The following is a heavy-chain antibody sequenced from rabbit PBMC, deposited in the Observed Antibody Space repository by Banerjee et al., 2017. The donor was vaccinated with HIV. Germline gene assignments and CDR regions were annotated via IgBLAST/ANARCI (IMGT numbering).Heavy chain of an antibody. Sequence: QSLEESGGDLVKPGASLTLTCTASGFSFTSGYDMCWVRQAPGKGLEWIGYVYTGSGVTWYADWVNGRFTISKTSSTTVTLQMTSLTAADTATYFCMRYGTGWGDNLWGPGTLVTVS. CDR1: GFSFTSGYD. CDR2: VYTGSGVT. J-gene: IGHJ6*01. V-gene: IGHV1S40*01. CDR3: MRYGTGWGDNL. D-gene: IGHD4-1*01.